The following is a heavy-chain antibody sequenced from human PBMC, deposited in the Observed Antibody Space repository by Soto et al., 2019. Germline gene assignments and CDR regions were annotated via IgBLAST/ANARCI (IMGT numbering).Heavy chain of an antibody. Sequence: EVQLLESGGGLVQPGGSLRLSCAASGFTFSTYAMNWVRQAPGNGVEWVSDISGSGGRIQYADSVKGRFTISRDNSKNTLYLQMNSLRDEDTAVYHCVKGYWKGDVWGQGTTVTVSS. CDR3: VKGYWKGDV. D-gene: IGHD1-1*01. V-gene: IGHV3-23*01. CDR1: GFTFSTYA. CDR2: ISGSGGRI. J-gene: IGHJ6*02.